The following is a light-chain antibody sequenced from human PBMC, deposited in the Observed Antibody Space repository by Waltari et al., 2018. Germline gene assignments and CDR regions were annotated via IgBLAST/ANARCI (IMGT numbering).Light chain of an antibody. J-gene: IGLJ3*02. V-gene: IGLV4-69*01. CDR1: SGHSNNA. CDR2: LNPDGST. Sequence: QLVLTQSPSASASLGASVKLTCTLSSGHSNNAVAWPQQQPDTGPRYLMKLNPDGSTISGVGIPDPFSGSSSGAARVLIIARVQVDDEADYYCQTWGSGIWVFGGGTRLTVL. CDR3: QTWGSGIWV.